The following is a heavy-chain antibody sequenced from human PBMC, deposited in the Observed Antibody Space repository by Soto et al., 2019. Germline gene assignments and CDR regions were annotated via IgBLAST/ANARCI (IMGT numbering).Heavy chain of an antibody. CDR3: ATPYFFNH. D-gene: IGHD3-10*01. J-gene: IGHJ5*02. CDR2: ISDDSSYI. V-gene: IGHV3-21*06. CDR1: GFMFSAYT. Sequence: PGGSLRLSCAASGFMFSAYTMNWVRQAPGKGLEWLSSISDDSSYIDYADSLRGRFTVSRDNARNSLYLHIDSLGVEDTAVYYCATPYFFNHWGPGTLVTVPQ.